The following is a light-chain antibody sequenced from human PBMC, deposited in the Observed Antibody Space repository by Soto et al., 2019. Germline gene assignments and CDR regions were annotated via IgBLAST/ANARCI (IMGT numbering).Light chain of an antibody. J-gene: IGLJ1*01. CDR1: RSSIGSNS. Sequence: QLVLTQPPSASGTPGQWVTISCSGSRSSIGSNSVNWYQQLPRTAPKVLIYTNNQRPSGVPDRFSGSKSGTSASLAISGLQSEDEADYYCAAWDGSLNVYVFGTGTKLTVL. V-gene: IGLV1-44*01. CDR2: TNN. CDR3: AAWDGSLNVYV.